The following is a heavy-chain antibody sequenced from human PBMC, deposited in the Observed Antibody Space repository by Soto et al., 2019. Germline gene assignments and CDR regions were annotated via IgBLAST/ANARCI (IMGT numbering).Heavy chain of an antibody. CDR1: GVSISSGNW. D-gene: IGHD3-22*01. J-gene: IGHJ4*02. CDR2: VYNDGRA. CDR3: ARLVYDSRLNYLYFDH. V-gene: IGHV4-4*02. Sequence: SETRSLTCDVSGVSISSGNWWSWVRQPPGKGLEWIAEVYNDGRANYHPSLESRATISVDRSKNQFSLRLSSVTAADTGKYYCARLVYDSRLNYLYFDHWGQGTLVTVSS.